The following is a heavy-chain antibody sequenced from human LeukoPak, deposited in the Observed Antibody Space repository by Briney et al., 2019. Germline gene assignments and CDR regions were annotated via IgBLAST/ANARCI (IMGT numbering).Heavy chain of an antibody. D-gene: IGHD5-12*01. CDR2: INHSGST. CDR3: ARVRGYVPFDY. Sequence: GSLRLSCAASGFTFSSYSMNWVRQAPGKGLEWIGEINHSGSTNYNPSLKSRVTISVDTSKNQFSLKLSSVTAADTAVYYCARVRGYVPFDYWGQGTLVTVSS. CDR1: GFTFSSYS. J-gene: IGHJ4*02. V-gene: IGHV4-34*01.